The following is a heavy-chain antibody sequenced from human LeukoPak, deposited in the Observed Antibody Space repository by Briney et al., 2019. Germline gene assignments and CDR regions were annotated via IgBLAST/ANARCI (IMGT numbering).Heavy chain of an antibody. CDR2: INHSGST. V-gene: IGHV4-39*07. CDR1: GGSISSSSYY. Sequence: SETLSLTCTVSGGSISSSSYYWGWIRQPPGKGLEWIGEINHSGSTNYNPSLKSRVTISVDTSKNQFSLKLSSVTAADTAVYYCARAPVEMATDFDYWGQGTLVTVSS. D-gene: IGHD5-24*01. J-gene: IGHJ4*02. CDR3: ARAPVEMATDFDY.